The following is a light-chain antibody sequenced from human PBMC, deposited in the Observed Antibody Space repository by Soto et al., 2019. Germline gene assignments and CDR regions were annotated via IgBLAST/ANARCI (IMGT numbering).Light chain of an antibody. CDR1: SRDVGGYND. CDR2: EVS. J-gene: IGLJ2*01. V-gene: IGLV2-14*01. CDR3: SSYSDSSTHVV. Sequence: QSALTQPASVSGSPGQSITISCTGTSRDVGGYNDVSWYQHHPGKAPKLIIYEVSNRPSGIPDRFSGSKSGNAASLTLSGLQAEDESDYYCSSYSDSSTHVVFGGGTKLTVL.